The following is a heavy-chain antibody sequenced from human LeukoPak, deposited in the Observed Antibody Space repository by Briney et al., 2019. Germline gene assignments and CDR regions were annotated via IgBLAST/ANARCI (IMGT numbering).Heavy chain of an antibody. CDR2: IYYSGST. Sequence: SETLSLTCTVSGGSISSYYWSWIRQPPGKGLEWIGYIYYSGSTNYNPSLKSRVTISVDTSKNQFSLKLSSVTAADTAVYYCPRGDSSGNYYYYMDVWGKGTTVTVSS. J-gene: IGHJ6*03. CDR3: PRGDSSGNYYYYMDV. V-gene: IGHV4-59*01. D-gene: IGHD6-19*01. CDR1: GGSISSYY.